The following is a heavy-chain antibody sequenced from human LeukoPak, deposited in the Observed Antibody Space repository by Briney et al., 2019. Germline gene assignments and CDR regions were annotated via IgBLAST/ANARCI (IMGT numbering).Heavy chain of an antibody. CDR1: GYSFTSYW. CDR3: ARGEEGATIFGVVIISGGGNWFDP. J-gene: IGHJ5*02. D-gene: IGHD3-3*01. CDR2: IYPGDSDT. V-gene: IGHV5-51*03. Sequence: GESLKISCTGSGYSFTSYWIGWVRQMPGKGLEWMGIIYPGDSDTRYSPSFQGQVTISADKSISTAYLQWSSLKASDTAMYYCARGEEGATIFGVVIISGGGNWFDPWGQGTLVTVSS.